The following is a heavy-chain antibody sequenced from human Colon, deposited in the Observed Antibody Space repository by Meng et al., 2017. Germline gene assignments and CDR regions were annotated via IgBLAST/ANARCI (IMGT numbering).Heavy chain of an antibody. CDR1: GASVSVNSY. CDR2: IDHRGSA. Sequence: QVEFQEGGPGVGKPSETFSLACSVSGASVSVNSYWSWVRQPPGRGLEWIGQIDHRGSAYYRPSLNSRVTMSLDKSRNQFSLRLTSVTAADTAVYYCARHGGYYQDFWGQGTLVTVSS. D-gene: IGHD4-23*01. CDR3: ARHGGYYQDF. J-gene: IGHJ4*02. V-gene: IGHV4-4*02.